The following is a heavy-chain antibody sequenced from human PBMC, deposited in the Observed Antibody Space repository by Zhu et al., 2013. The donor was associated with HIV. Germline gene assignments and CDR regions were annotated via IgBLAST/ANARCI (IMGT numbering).Heavy chain of an antibody. Sequence: QVQLVQSGAEVKKPGASVKVSCKASGYTFTSYDINWVRQATGQGLEWMGWMNPNSGNTGYAQKFQGRVTMTRNTSISTAYMELSSLRSEDTAVYYCARGGGDIVLMVYANWFDPGAREPWSPSPQ. CDR2: MNPNSGNT. J-gene: IGHJ5*02. V-gene: IGHV1-8*01. CDR3: ARGGGDIVLMVYANWFDP. D-gene: IGHD2-8*01. CDR1: GYTFTSYD.